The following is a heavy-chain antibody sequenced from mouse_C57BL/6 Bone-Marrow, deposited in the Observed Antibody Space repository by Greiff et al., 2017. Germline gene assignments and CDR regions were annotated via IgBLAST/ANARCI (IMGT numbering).Heavy chain of an antibody. CDR3: ARGGPITTVVEYYFDY. CDR2: IYPRSGNT. V-gene: IGHV1-81*01. J-gene: IGHJ2*01. Sequence: QVQLKQSGAELARPGASVKLSCKASGYTFTSYGISWVKQRTGQGLEWIGEIYPRSGNTYYNEKFKGKATLTADKSSSTAYMELRSLTSEDSAVYFCARGGPITTVVEYYFDYWGQSTTLTVSS. CDR1: GYTFTSYG. D-gene: IGHD1-1*01.